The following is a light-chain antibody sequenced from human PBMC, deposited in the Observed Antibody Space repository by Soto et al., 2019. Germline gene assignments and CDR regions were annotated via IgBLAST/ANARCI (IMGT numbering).Light chain of an antibody. CDR1: QSVDIY. Sequence: EIVLTQSPATLSLSPGERATLSCRTSQSVDIYLNWYQQKPGQAPRLLISDASNRATGIPDRFSGSGSGTDFTLTISRLEPEDFAVYYCQQYGSSGTFGQGTKVDIK. CDR2: DAS. CDR3: QQYGSSGT. J-gene: IGKJ1*01. V-gene: IGKV3-20*01.